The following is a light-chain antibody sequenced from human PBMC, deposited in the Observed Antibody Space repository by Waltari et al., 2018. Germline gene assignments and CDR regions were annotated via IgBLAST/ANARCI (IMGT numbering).Light chain of an antibody. CDR2: AAS. CDR1: QGISSY. Sequence: DIQLTQSPSFLSASVVDRVTITCRASQGISSYLAWYQQKPGRAPKLLIYAASTLQSGVPSRFSGSGSGTEFTLAISSLQTEDFATYYCQQLNNYPLSFGGGTKVEIK. CDR3: QQLNNYPLS. J-gene: IGKJ4*01. V-gene: IGKV1-9*01.